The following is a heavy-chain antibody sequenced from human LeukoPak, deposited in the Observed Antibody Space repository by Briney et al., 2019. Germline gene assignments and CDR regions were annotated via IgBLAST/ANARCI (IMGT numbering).Heavy chain of an antibody. CDR1: GGSISSGDYY. V-gene: IGHV4-30-4*01. D-gene: IGHD3-16*02. Sequence: SETLSLTCTVSGGSISSGDYYWSWIRQPPGKGLEWIGYIYYSGSIYYNPSLKSRVTISADTSKNQFSLKLSSVTAADTAVYYCARGGRGLRLGELSHFDYWGQGTLVTVSS. CDR2: IYYSGSI. J-gene: IGHJ4*02. CDR3: ARGGRGLRLGELSHFDY.